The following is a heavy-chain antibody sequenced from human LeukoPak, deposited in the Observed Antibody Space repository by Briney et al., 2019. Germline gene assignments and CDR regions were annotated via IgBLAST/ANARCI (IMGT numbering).Heavy chain of an antibody. Sequence: PGRSLRLSCAASGFTFSSYGMHWVRQAPGKGLEWVSGISYDGSNKYYADSVKGRFTISRDNSNNTLYLQMNSLRAEDTAVFYCAKDRKRFSVIGVPGDHWGQGTPVTVSS. V-gene: IGHV3-30*18. CDR1: GFTFSSYG. J-gene: IGHJ4*02. CDR3: AKDRKRFSVIGVPGDH. D-gene: IGHD3-10*01. CDR2: ISYDGSNK.